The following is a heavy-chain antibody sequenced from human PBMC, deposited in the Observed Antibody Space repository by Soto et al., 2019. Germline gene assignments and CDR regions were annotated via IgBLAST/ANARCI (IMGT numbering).Heavy chain of an antibody. V-gene: IGHV1-8*01. D-gene: IGHD5-12*01. CDR1: GYTFTSYD. Sequence: ASVKVSCKASGYTFTSYDINWVRQATGQGLEWMGWMNPNSGNTGYAQKFQGRVTMTRNTSISTAYMELSSLRSEDTAVYYCARGRVESGYDWYYYYMDVCGKGTTVTVSS. J-gene: IGHJ6*03. CDR2: MNPNSGNT. CDR3: ARGRVESGYDWYYYYMDV.